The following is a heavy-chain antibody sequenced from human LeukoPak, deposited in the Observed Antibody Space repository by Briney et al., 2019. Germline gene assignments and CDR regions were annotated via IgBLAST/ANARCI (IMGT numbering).Heavy chain of an antibody. CDR3: AKDGREWPRSLDY. J-gene: IGHJ4*02. CDR1: GFTFSNYW. D-gene: IGHD5-12*01. V-gene: IGHV3-7*03. CDR2: IKHDGSEK. Sequence: GGSLRLSCEASGFTFSNYWMSWVRQAPGKGLEWVADIKHDGSEKYYVDSVKGRFTISRDNAKNSLYLQMNSLRAEDTAVYYCAKDGREWPRSLDYWGQGTLVTVSS.